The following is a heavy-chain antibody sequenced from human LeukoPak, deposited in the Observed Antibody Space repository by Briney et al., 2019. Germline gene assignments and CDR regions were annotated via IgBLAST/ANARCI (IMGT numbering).Heavy chain of an antibody. CDR1: GFTFSSYS. J-gene: IGHJ4*02. V-gene: IGHV3-48*04. CDR2: ISSSSSTI. D-gene: IGHD1-26*01. Sequence: GGSLRLSCAASGFTFSSYSMNWVRQAPGKGLEWVSYISSSSSTIYYADSVKGRFTISRDNAKNSLYLQMNSLRAEDTAVYYCASTGGATPFDYWGQGTLVTVSS. CDR3: ASTGGATPFDY.